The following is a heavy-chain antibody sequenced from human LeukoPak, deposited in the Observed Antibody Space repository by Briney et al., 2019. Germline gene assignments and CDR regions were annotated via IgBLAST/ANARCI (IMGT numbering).Heavy chain of an antibody. D-gene: IGHD5-24*01. Sequence: PGGSLRLSCAASGFTFSSYWMSWVRQAPGKGLEWVANIKQDGSEKYYVDSVKGRFTISRDNSKNTLYLQMNSLRAEDTAVYYCARVLDGYNWEYYFDYWGQGTLVTVSS. J-gene: IGHJ4*02. CDR2: IKQDGSEK. CDR3: ARVLDGYNWEYYFDY. V-gene: IGHV3-7*03. CDR1: GFTFSSYW.